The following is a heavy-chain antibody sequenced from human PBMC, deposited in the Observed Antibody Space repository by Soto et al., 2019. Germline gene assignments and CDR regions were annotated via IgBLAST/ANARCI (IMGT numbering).Heavy chain of an antibody. V-gene: IGHV3-23*01. D-gene: IGHD6-19*01. CDR3: AKDGEQQWPAREFDY. J-gene: IGHJ4*02. CDR1: GFTFSSYA. CDR2: ISGSGGST. Sequence: EVQLLESGGGLVQPGGSLRHSCAASGFTFSSYAMSWVRQAPGKGLEWVSAISGSGGSTYYADSVKGRFTISRDNSKNTLYRQMNSLRAEDTAVYYCAKDGEQQWPAREFDYWGQGTLVTVSS.